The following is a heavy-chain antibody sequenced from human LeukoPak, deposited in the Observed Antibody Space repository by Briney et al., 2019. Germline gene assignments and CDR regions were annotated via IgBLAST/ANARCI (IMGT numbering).Heavy chain of an antibody. CDR1: GGSISSGGYS. D-gene: IGHD6-13*01. Sequence: PSQTLSLTCAVSGGSISSGGYSWSWIRQPPGKGLEWIGSIYYSGSTYYNPSLKSRVTISVDTSKNQFSLKLSSVTAADTAVYYCARVGVAIAAAGHFDYWGQGTLVTVSS. CDR2: IYYSGST. V-gene: IGHV4-39*07. J-gene: IGHJ4*02. CDR3: ARVGVAIAAAGHFDY.